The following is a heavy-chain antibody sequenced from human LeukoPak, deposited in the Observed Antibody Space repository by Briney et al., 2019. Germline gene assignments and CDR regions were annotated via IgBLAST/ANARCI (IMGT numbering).Heavy chain of an antibody. CDR1: GGSFSGYY. V-gene: IGHV4-34*01. D-gene: IGHD3-22*01. CDR2: INHSGSI. J-gene: IGHJ3*02. CDR3: ARPRYYYDGSTYTEI. Sequence: SETLSLTCAVYGGSFSGYYWSWIRQPPGKGLEWIGEINHSGSINYNPSLKSRVTISEDTPRHQFSLNLSSVTAADTAVYYCARPRYYYDGSTYTEIWGQGTMVTVSS.